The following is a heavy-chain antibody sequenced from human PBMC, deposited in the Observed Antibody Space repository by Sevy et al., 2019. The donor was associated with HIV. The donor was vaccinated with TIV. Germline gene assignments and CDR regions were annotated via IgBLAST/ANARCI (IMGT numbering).Heavy chain of an antibody. Sequence: GGSLRLSCAASGFTFNSYAMHWVRQAPGKGLEWVAVISKDGRTKYYAESVKGRFTISRENSKNTLNLQMNSLRAEDTAVFYCAKDRCTGDVCENYYYALDIWGQGTTVTVSS. CDR2: ISKDGRTK. CDR3: AKDRCTGDVCENYYYALDI. V-gene: IGHV3-30*18. D-gene: IGHD2-8*02. CDR1: GFTFNSYA. J-gene: IGHJ6*02.